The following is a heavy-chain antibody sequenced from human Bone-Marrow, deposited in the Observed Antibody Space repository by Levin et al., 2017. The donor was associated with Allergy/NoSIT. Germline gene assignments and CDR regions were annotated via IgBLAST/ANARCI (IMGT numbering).Heavy chain of an antibody. CDR3: ARMWAGDAFDI. V-gene: IGHV3-30-3*01. CDR1: GFTFSSYA. J-gene: IGHJ3*02. CDR2: ISYDGSNK. D-gene: IGHD1-14*01. Sequence: PGGSLRLSCAASGFTFSSYAMHWVRQAPGKGLEWVAVISYDGSNKYYADSVKGRFTISRDNSKNTLYLQMNSLRAEDTAVYYCARMWAGDAFDIWGQGTMVTVSS.